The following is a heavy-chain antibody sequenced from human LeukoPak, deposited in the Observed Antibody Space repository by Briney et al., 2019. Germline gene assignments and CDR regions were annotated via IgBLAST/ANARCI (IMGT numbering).Heavy chain of an antibody. CDR1: GFTFSSYA. V-gene: IGHV3-30*04. J-gene: IGHJ4*02. CDR2: ISYDGSNK. CDR3: AKTSGSSFDY. Sequence: GGSLRLSCAASGFTFSSYAMHWVRQAPGKGLEWVAVISYDGSNKYYADSVKGRFTISRDNSKNTLYLQMNSLRTEDTAVYYCAKTSGSSFDYWGQGTLVTVSS. D-gene: IGHD1-26*01.